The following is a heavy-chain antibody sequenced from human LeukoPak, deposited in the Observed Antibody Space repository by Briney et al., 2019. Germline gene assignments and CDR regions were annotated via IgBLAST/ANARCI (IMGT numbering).Heavy chain of an antibody. V-gene: IGHV3-23*01. J-gene: IGHJ6*02. CDR2: VSGSGGST. CDR3: AKIGGMDV. CDR1: GFTFSSYG. Sequence: PGRSLRLSCAASGFTFSSYGMHWVRQAPGKGLEWVSAVSGSGGSTYYADSVKGRFTISRDNSKNTLYLQMNSLRAEDTAVYYCAKIGGMDVWGQGTTVTVSS.